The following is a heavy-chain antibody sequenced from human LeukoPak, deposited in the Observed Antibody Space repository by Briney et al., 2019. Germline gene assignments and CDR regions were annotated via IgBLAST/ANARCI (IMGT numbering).Heavy chain of an antibody. V-gene: IGHV3-74*01. J-gene: IGHJ2*01. CDR3: ARDTGWYFDL. CDR2: ITGDGSST. D-gene: IGHD4-17*01. CDR1: GFTFGSYA. Sequence: PGGSLRLSCAASGFTFGSYAMSWVRQAPGKGLEWVSRITGDGSSTTYADSVKGRFMISRDNGKNTLYLQMISLRAEDTAVYYCARDTGWYFDLWGRGTLVTVSS.